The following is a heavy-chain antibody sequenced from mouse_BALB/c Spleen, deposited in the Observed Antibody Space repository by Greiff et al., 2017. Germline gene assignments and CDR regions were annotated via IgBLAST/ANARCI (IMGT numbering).Heavy chain of an antibody. CDR1: GFTFTDYY. V-gene: IGHV7-3*02. J-gene: IGHJ4*01. CDR2: IRNKANGYTT. CDR3: ARPCYDYDGYAMDY. Sequence: EVKLMESGGGLVQPGGSLRLSCATSGFTFTDYYMSWVRQPPGKALEWLGFIRNKANGYTTEYSASVKGRFTISRDNSQSILYLQMNTLRAEDSATYYCARPCYDYDGYAMDYWGQGTSVTVSS. D-gene: IGHD2-4*01.